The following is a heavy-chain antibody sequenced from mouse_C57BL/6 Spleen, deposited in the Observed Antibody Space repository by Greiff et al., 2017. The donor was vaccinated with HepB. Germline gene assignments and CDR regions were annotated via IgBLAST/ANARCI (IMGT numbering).Heavy chain of an antibody. D-gene: IGHD4-1*01. V-gene: IGHV1-63*01. Sequence: VQLQQSGAELVRPGTSVKMSCKASGYTFTNYWIGWAKQRPGHGLEWMGDIYPGGGYTNYNEKFKGKATLTADKSSSTAYMQFSSLTSEDSAIYYCARTNWDVYYFDYWGQGTTLTVSS. CDR3: ARTNWDVYYFDY. J-gene: IGHJ2*01. CDR2: IYPGGGYT. CDR1: GYTFTNYW.